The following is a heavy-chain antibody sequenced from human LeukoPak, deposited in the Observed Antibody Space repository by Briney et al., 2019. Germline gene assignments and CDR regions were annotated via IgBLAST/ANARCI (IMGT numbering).Heavy chain of an antibody. J-gene: IGHJ4*02. CDR1: GFTFSSYS. D-gene: IGHD3-10*01. V-gene: IGHV3-21*01. CDR2: ISSSSSYI. Sequence: GGSLRLSCAASGFTFSSYSMNWVRQAPGKGLEWVSSISSSSSYIYYADSVKGRFTISRDNAKNSLYLQMNSLRAEDTAAYYCARDRGVRGVIKGSDFDYWGQGTLVTVSS. CDR3: ARDRGVRGVIKGSDFDY.